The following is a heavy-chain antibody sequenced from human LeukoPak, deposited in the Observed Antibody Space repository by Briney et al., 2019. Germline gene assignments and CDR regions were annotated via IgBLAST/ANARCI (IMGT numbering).Heavy chain of an antibody. CDR3: ARDRYYGSGILDV. Sequence: GGSLRLSCAASGXAFSSYEMNWARQAPGRGLEWVSYISSSGSTIHYADSVKGRFTISRDNAKNTLYLQMNSLRAEDTAVYYCARDRYYGSGILDVWGQGTTVTVSS. D-gene: IGHD3-10*01. CDR1: GXAFSSYE. CDR2: ISSSGSTI. J-gene: IGHJ6*02. V-gene: IGHV3-48*03.